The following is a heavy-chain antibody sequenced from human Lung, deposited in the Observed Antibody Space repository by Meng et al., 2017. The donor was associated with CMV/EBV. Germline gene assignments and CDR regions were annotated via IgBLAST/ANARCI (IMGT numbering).Heavy chain of an antibody. CDR2: VSDSGNT. J-gene: IGHJ4*02. D-gene: IGHD5-24*01. V-gene: IGHV4-59*01. CDR1: PGSISSYY. Sequence: SETXSLXCTVSPGSISSYYWSWIRQPPGKGLEWIGYVSDSGNTNYNPTLKSRVTISIDTSKNQFSLRLKSVTAADSAVYYCSSRRDGWPYFDFWGQGAQVTVSS. CDR3: SSRRDGWPYFDF.